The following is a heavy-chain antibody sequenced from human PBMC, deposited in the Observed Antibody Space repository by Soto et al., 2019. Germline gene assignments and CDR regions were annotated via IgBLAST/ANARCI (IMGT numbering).Heavy chain of an antibody. CDR1: GFIFNNYA. CDR3: AKGISMVTPRLRSFDY. D-gene: IGHD4-17*01. J-gene: IGHJ4*02. Sequence: PGGSLRLSCAASGFIFNNYAMSWVRQAPGKGLEWVSASSGSGGSTYYADSVKGRFTISRDNSKNTLYLQMNSLRAEDTAVYYCAKGISMVTPRLRSFDYWGQGTLVTVS. V-gene: IGHV3-23*01. CDR2: SSGSGGST.